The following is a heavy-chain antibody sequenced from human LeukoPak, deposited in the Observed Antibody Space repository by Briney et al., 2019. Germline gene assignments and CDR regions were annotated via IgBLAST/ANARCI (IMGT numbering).Heavy chain of an antibody. J-gene: IGHJ6*03. V-gene: IGHV1-69*05. CDR2: IIPTLDTP. Sequence: SVKVSCKASAGTFINYGVSWVRQAPGQGLEWVGGIIPTLDTPNFAQKFKGRVTVTTDESSTTVYMDLSSLTSEDTAVYYCAREVRFRGYSYGYGPDYSYYHMDVWGKGTTVTVSS. D-gene: IGHD5-18*01. CDR1: AGTFINYG. CDR3: AREVRFRGYSYGYGPDYSYYHMDV.